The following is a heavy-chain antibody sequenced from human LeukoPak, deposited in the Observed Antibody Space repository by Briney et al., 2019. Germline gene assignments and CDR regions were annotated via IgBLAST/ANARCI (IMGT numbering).Heavy chain of an antibody. J-gene: IGHJ6*02. CDR1: GSTFSGYA. CDR2: ISYDGSNK. Sequence: GGSLRLSCAASGSTFSGYAMHWVRQAPGKGLEWVALISYDGSNKYYADSVKGRFTISRDNSKNTVYLQMNSLRAEDTAVYYCAREYQLPDYGMDVGGQGTTVTVSS. V-gene: IGHV3-30*04. CDR3: AREYQLPDYGMDV.